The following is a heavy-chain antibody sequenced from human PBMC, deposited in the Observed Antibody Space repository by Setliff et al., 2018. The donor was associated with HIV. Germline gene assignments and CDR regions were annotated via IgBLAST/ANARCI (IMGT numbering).Heavy chain of an antibody. Sequence: PGGSLRLSCAASGFTFDDYAMHWVRQAPGKGLEWVSFITWNSDNIGYADSVKGRFTISRDNSRNTLYLQTNSLRAEDTAVYYCARDATYYNFWSGSYDAFDVWGPGTMVTVSS. CDR3: ARDATYYNFWSGSYDAFDV. CDR1: GFTFDDYA. D-gene: IGHD3-3*01. J-gene: IGHJ3*01. CDR2: ITWNSDNI. V-gene: IGHV3-9*01.